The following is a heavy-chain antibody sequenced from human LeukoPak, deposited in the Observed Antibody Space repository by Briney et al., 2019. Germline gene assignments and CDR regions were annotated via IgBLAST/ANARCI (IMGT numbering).Heavy chain of an antibody. J-gene: IGHJ6*02. CDR3: AREGQGITMVRGVRQKTYYYYGMDV. V-gene: IGHV4-39*07. Sequence: PSETLSLTCTVSGDSISSGGSYWGWVRQPPGKGLEWIGSIYYSGSTYYNPSLKSRLNISVDTSKSQFFLKLSSVTAADTAVYYCAREGQGITMVRGVRQKTYYYYGMDVWGQGTTVTVSS. D-gene: IGHD3-10*01. CDR2: IYYSGST. CDR1: GDSISSGGSY.